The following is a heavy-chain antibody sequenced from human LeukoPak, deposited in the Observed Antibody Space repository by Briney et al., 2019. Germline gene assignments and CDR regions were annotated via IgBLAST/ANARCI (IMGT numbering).Heavy chain of an antibody. V-gene: IGHV1-18*01. J-gene: IGHJ5*02. D-gene: IGHD2-2*01. Sequence: GASVKVSCKASGYTFTNNGISWVRQAPGQGLEWMGWISTYNGNTNYAQKLQDRVTMTTDTSTTTAYMELRSLRSDDTAVYYCARDLGYCSSISCQRNWFDPWGQGTLVTVS. CDR2: ISTYNGNT. CDR1: GYTFTNNG. CDR3: ARDLGYCSSISCQRNWFDP.